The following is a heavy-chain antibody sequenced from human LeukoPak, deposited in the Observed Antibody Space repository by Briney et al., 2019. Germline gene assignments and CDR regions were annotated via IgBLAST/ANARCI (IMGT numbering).Heavy chain of an antibody. V-gene: IGHV3-23*01. D-gene: IGHD2/OR15-2a*01. J-gene: IGHJ3*02. CDR2: ISGSGGST. CDR3: AKETEVLRSAFDI. CDR1: GFTFSSYA. Sequence: GRSLRLSCAASGFTFSSYAMSWVRQAPGKGLEWVSAISGSGGSTYYADSAKGRFTISRDNSKNTLYLQMNSLRAEDTAVFYFAKETEVLRSAFDIWGQGTMVTVSS.